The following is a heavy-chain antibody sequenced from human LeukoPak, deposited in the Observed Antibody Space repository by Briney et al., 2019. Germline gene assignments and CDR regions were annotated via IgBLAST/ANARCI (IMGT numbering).Heavy chain of an antibody. CDR2: IDTSTGNP. V-gene: IGHV7-4-1*02. CDR3: ARDNYGAEEGIGSSLVWLDP. J-gene: IGHJ5*02. CDR1: GYTFTTYA. Sequence: ASVKVSCKASGYTFTTYAINWVRQAPGQGLEWMGWIDTSTGNPTYAQGFTEQFVFSLDTSVNTAYLQINNLKAEDTAMYYCARDNYGAEEGIGSSLVWLDPWGQGTLVTVSS. D-gene: IGHD6-13*01.